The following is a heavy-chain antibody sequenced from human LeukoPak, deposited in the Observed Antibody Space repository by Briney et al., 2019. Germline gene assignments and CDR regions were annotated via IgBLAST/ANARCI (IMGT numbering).Heavy chain of an antibody. Sequence: GGSLRLSCAASGFTFNSYGMHWVRQAPGKGLEWVAVIWYDGSNKYYADSVKGRFTISRDNSKNTLYLQMNSLRAEDTAVYYCAKSATMVRGVIDAFDIWGQGTMVTVSS. D-gene: IGHD3-10*01. CDR3: AKSATMVRGVIDAFDI. J-gene: IGHJ3*02. CDR2: IWYDGSNK. V-gene: IGHV3-33*06. CDR1: GFTFNSYG.